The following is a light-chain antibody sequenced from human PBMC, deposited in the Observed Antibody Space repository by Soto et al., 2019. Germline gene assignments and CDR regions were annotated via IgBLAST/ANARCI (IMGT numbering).Light chain of an antibody. CDR1: SSDVGAYNY. J-gene: IGLJ2*01. CDR3: TSYTYSTLEV. CDR2: DVS. V-gene: IGLV2-14*03. Sequence: QSALTQHASVSGSTGKSITISCTGTSSDVGAYNYVSSYQHHSGNSPRLIIKDVSQRPSGVSKRFSGSKSGNTANLTISGLHAEDEADYYCTSYTYSTLEVFGGGNKVTVL.